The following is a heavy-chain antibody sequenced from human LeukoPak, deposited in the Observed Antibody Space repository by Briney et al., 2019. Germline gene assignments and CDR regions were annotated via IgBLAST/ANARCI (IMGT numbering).Heavy chain of an antibody. CDR2: FNPEDGET. CDR1: GYTLTELS. J-gene: IGHJ6*03. D-gene: IGHD6-13*01. CDR3: ATATSSSWSYYYYYMDV. Sequence: ASVKVSCKVSGYTLTELSMHWVRQAPGKGLEWMGGFNPEDGETIYAQKFQGRVTMTEDTSTDTAYMELSSLRSEDTAVYYCATATSSSWSYYYYYMDVWGKGTTVTISS. V-gene: IGHV1-24*01.